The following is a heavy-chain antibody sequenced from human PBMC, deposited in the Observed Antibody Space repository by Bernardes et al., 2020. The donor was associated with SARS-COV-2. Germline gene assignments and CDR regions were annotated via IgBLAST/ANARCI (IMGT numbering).Heavy chain of an antibody. D-gene: IGHD2-2*01. V-gene: IGHV7-4-1*02. CDR2: INTNTGNP. J-gene: IGHJ6*02. CDR1: GYTFTSYA. Sequence: ASVKVSCKASGYTFTSYAMNWVRQAPGQGLEWMGWINTNTGNPTYAQGFTGRFVFSLDTSVSTAYLQISSLKAEDTAVYYCARLLQYCSSTSCYLDYYYGMDVWGQGTTVTVSS. CDR3: ARLLQYCSSTSCYLDYYYGMDV.